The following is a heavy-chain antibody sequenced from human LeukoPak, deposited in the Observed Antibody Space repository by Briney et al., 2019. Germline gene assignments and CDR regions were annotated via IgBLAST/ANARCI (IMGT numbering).Heavy chain of an antibody. J-gene: IGHJ4*02. Sequence: VASVKVSCKASGYTFTSYGISWVRQAPGQGLEWMGWICAYNGNTNYAQKLQGRVTMTTDTSTSTAYMELRSLRSDDTAVYYCALISYCTTITCYYLDYWGQGTLVTVSS. V-gene: IGHV1-18*01. CDR3: ALISYCTTITCYYLDY. CDR2: ICAYNGNT. CDR1: GYTFTSYG. D-gene: IGHD2-8*01.